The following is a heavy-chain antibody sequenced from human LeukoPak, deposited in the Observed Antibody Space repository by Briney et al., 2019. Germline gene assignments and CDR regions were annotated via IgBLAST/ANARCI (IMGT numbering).Heavy chain of an antibody. D-gene: IGHD6-6*01. J-gene: IGHJ4*02. CDR2: IWNDGSKK. V-gene: IGHV3-30*02. CDR1: GFTFSNYG. CDR3: AKGNSSLPLDY. Sequence: GGSLRLSCAASGFTFSNYGIHWVRQVPGKGLEWVAFIWNDGSKKYYTDSVRGRFTISRDNSKNTLYLQMNSLRGDDTAVYYCAKGNSSLPLDYWGQGTLVTVSS.